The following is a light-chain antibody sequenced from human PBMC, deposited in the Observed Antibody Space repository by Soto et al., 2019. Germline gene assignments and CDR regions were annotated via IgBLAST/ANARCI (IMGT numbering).Light chain of an antibody. V-gene: IGKV3-20*01. CDR1: QSVSSSY. Sequence: EIVLTQSPGTLSLSPGERATLSCRASQSVSSSYLAWYQQKPGQAPRLLIYDVSSWASGIPDRFSGSGSGTDFTLSISRLEPEDFAVYYCQQYGSSPTFGQGTKVDI. J-gene: IGKJ1*01. CDR3: QQYGSSPT. CDR2: DVS.